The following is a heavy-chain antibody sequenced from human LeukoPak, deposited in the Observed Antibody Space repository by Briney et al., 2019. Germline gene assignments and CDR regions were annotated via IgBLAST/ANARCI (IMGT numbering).Heavy chain of an antibody. CDR3: ARDGGGNPHSTFSFDY. Sequence: GGSLRLSCAASGFTVSSNYMSWVRQAPGKGLEWVSVTYSGGSTYYADSVKGRFTISRDNSKNTLYLQMNSLRAEDTAVYYCARDGGGNPHSTFSFDYWGQGTLVTVSS. V-gene: IGHV3-53*01. CDR1: GFTVSSNY. J-gene: IGHJ4*02. D-gene: IGHD3-9*01. CDR2: TYSGGST.